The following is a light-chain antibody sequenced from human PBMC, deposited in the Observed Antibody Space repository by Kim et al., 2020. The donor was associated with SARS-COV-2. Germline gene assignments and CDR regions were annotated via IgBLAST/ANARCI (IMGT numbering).Light chain of an antibody. CDR3: CSYAGSSTYG. CDR1: STDIGSYNL. CDR2: EVT. V-gene: IGLV2-23*02. Sequence: QSALTQPASVSGSPGQSITISCTGSSTDIGSYNLVSWYQYHPGKAPKLMIYEVTKRPSGVSNRFSGSKSGNTASLTISGLQAEDEADYYCCSYAGSSTYGFGTGTKVTVL. J-gene: IGLJ1*01.